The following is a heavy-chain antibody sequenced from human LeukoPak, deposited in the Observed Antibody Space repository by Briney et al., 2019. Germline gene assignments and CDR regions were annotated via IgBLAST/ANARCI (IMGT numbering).Heavy chain of an antibody. CDR3: ARNRQRGGYCSSTSCSPPGC. Sequence: GGSLRLSCAASGFTFSNSAMSWVRQAPGKGLEWVSIISGGGGITHYADSVKGRFTISRDNSKNTLYLHMNSLRAEDTAVYYCARNRQRGGYCSSTSCSPPGCWGQGTLVTVSS. D-gene: IGHD2-2*01. CDR2: ISGGGGIT. J-gene: IGHJ4*02. CDR1: GFTFSNSA. V-gene: IGHV3-23*01.